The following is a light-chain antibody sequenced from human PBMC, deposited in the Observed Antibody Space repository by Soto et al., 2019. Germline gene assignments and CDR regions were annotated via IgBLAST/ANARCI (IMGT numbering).Light chain of an antibody. CDR1: QSVSSN. CDR2: DAS. Sequence: EIVLTQSPGTLSLSPWERATLSCRASQSVSSNLAWHQQKPGQAPRLLMYDASTRATGISAMFSGSGSGTEFTLTISSLQSEDFAVYYCQQYHNWPITFGQGTRLEIK. V-gene: IGKV3D-15*01. CDR3: QQYHNWPIT. J-gene: IGKJ5*01.